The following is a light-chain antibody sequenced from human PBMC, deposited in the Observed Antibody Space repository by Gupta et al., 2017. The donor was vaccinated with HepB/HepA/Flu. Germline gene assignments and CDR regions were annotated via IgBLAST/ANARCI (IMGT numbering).Light chain of an antibody. Sequence: YVLTQPGSASVAPRQTVRVTWGGNNIGSKSVHWYQQKPGQAPVLIVYDDSDRPSGIPERFSGSNSGSTATLTISRVEAGDEADYYCHVWDSSSDHYVFGTGTEVTVL. CDR3: HVWDSSSDHYV. J-gene: IGLJ1*01. CDR2: DDS. V-gene: IGLV3-21*02. CDR1: NIGSKS.